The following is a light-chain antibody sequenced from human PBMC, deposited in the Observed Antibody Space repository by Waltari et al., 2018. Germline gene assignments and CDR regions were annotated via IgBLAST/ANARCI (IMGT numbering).Light chain of an antibody. CDR3: LVSYSGALWV. J-gene: IGLJ3*02. CDR1: SGPFTSGHY. V-gene: IGLV7-46*01. Sequence: QAVVTPEPSLTVSPGGTVTPTCGSSSGPFTSGHYPYWFQQKPGQAPRTLIYDTRNKHSWTPARFSGSLLGGKAALTLSGAQPDDEATYYCLVSYSGALWVFGGGTKLTVL. CDR2: DTR.